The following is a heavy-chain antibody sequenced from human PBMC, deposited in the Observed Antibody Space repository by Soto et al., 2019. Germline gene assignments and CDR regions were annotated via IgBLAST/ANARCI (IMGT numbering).Heavy chain of an antibody. V-gene: IGHV4-4*02. CDR1: GGSISSSNW. J-gene: IGHJ5*02. D-gene: IGHD6-13*01. CDR2: IYHSGST. Sequence: PSETLSLTCAVSGGSISSSNWWSWVRQPPGKGLEWIGGIYHSGSTNYNPSLKSRVTISVDKSKNQFSLKLSSVTAAETAVYYCASVRGGWGSSWYNWFDPWGQGTMVTVST. CDR3: ASVRGGWGSSWYNWFDP.